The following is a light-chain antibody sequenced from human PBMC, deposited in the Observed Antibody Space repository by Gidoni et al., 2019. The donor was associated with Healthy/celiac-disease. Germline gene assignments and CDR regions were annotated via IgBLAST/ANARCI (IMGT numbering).Light chain of an antibody. Sequence: DIQMTQYPSTLSASVGDRVTITCRASQSISSWLAWYQQKPGKAPKLLIYKAYSLESGVPSRFSGSGSGTEFTLTISSLQPDDFATYYCQQYNSYPWTFGQGTKVEIK. CDR2: KAY. CDR1: QSISSW. V-gene: IGKV1-5*03. CDR3: QQYNSYPWT. J-gene: IGKJ1*01.